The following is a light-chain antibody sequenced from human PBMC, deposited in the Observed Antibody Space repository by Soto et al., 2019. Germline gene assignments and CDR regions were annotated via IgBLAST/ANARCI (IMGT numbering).Light chain of an antibody. CDR2: GNS. V-gene: IGLV1-40*01. J-gene: IGLJ2*01. CDR1: SSNIGAGYD. Sequence: QTVVTQPPAVSGAPGQRVTISCTGSSSNIGAGYDVHWYQQLPGTAPKLLMYGNSNRPSGVPDRFSGSKSGTSASLAITKLQAEDEADYYCQSYDSSLSVVFGGGTKLTVL. CDR3: QSYDSSLSVV.